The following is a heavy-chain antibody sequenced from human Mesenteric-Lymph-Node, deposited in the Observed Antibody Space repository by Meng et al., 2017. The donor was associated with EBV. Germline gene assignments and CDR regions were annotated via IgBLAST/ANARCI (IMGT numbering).Heavy chain of an antibody. V-gene: IGHV4-39*07. CDR3: ARSPYSGTYWGGLFDY. Sequence: QVQLQESGPGLVKVSGTLSLTSGVSGGSISGSRQYWGWIRQPPGKGLEWIGSVYYSGNTFYNPSLKSRVTISVDTSKNQFSLKLTSVTAADTAVYYCARSPYSGTYWGGLFDYWGQGALVTVSS. CDR2: VYYSGNT. CDR1: GGSISGSRQY. J-gene: IGHJ4*02. D-gene: IGHD1-26*01.